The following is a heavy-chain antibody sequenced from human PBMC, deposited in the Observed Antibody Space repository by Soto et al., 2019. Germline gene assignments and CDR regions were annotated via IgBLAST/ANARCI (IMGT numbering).Heavy chain of an antibody. CDR3: AGLASTAADL. J-gene: IGHJ5*02. D-gene: IGHD2-2*01. CDR1: GFTFTSSA. CDR2: IVVGSGST. V-gene: IGHV1-58*01. Sequence: QMQLVQSGPDVKKPGTSVKVSCRASGFTFTSSAVQWVRQALGQSLEWIGWIVVGSGSTNIAQKLHERVTLTREMSTNTVYMELSSLRSEDTAFYYFAGLASTAADLWGQRTLGTVST.